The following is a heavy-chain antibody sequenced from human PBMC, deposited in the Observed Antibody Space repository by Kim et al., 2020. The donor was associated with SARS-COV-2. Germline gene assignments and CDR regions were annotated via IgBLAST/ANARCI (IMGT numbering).Heavy chain of an antibody. Sequence: YAESVRGRLTISRDNSKNMGYLQMKSLRTEDTAVYYCAKMGTGSYLKWFDSWGQGTLVTVSS. J-gene: IGHJ5*01. D-gene: IGHD3-10*01. CDR3: AKMGTGSYLKWFDS. V-gene: IGHV3-23*01.